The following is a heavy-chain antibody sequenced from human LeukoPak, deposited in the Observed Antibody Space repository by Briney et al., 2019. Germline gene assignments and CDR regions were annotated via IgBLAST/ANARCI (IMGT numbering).Heavy chain of an antibody. J-gene: IGHJ4*02. CDR2: FDPEDGET. CDR3: ATYKQVAIFGVVTRTFDY. Sequence: ASVKVSCKVSGYTLTELSMHWVRQAPGKGLEWMGGFDPEDGETIYAQKFQGRVTMTEDTSTDTAYMELSSPRSEDTAVYYCATYKQVAIFGVVTRTFDYWGQGTLVTVSS. V-gene: IGHV1-24*01. CDR1: GYTLTELS. D-gene: IGHD3-3*01.